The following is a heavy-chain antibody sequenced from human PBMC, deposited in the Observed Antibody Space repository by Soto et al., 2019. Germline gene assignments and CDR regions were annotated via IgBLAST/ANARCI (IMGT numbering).Heavy chain of an antibody. CDR2: ISTDGTST. J-gene: IGHJ4*02. Sequence: VQLVESGGGLVQPGGSLRLSCAASGFTFSSFWMHWVRQVPGKGLVWVSRISTDGTSTTYADSVKGRFTISRDNAKSTLYVEMNMLRSEDTALYYWVRDRDSRGLGFLDFWGQGTLVTVSS. V-gene: IGHV3-74*01. CDR3: VRDRDSRGLGFLDF. D-gene: IGHD6-19*01. CDR1: GFTFSSFW.